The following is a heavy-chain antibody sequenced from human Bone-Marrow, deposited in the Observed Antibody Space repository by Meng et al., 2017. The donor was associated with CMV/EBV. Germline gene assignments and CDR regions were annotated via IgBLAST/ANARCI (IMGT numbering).Heavy chain of an antibody. CDR1: GYTFTGYY. J-gene: IGHJ4*02. CDR2: INPNSGGT. Sequence: ASVKVSCKASGYTFTGYYMHWVRQAPGQGLEWMGWINPNSGGTNYAQKFQGRVTMTRDTSISTDYMELSRRRSDDTAGYYCARGGGIRFLEWLPRGLLDYWGQGTLVTVSS. V-gene: IGHV1-2*02. D-gene: IGHD3-3*01. CDR3: ARGGGIRFLEWLPRGLLDY.